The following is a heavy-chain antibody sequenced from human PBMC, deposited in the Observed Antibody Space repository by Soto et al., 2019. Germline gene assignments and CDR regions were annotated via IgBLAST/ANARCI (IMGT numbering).Heavy chain of an antibody. CDR2: IYHSGTT. D-gene: IGHD1-26*01. CDR1: GDSITGSY. Sequence: LSLTCTVSGDSITGSYWSWIRQPPGKTLEWIGYIYHSGTTTYNPSLKSRVSISVDTSKNQFSLRLTSVIAADTAVYYCARDMPYAAGSLAGCDYWGQGILVTVSS. J-gene: IGHJ4*02. V-gene: IGHV4-59*01. CDR3: ARDMPYAAGSLAGCDY.